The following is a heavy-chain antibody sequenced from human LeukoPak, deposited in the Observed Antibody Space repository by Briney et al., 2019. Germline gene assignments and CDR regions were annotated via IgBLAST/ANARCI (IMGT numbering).Heavy chain of an antibody. CDR3: AKAMSYYYYYYGMDV. CDR1: GFTFSSYG. J-gene: IGHJ6*02. D-gene: IGHD5/OR15-5a*01. Sequence: GGSLRLSCAASGFTFSSYGMHWVRQAPGKGLEWVAVIWYDGSNKYYADSVKGRFTISRDNSKNTLHLQMNSLRAEDTAVYYCAKAMSYYYYYYGMDVWGQGTTVTVSS. V-gene: IGHV3-33*06. CDR2: IWYDGSNK.